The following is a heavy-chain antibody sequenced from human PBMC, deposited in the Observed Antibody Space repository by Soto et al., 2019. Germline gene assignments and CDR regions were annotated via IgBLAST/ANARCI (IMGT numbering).Heavy chain of an antibody. CDR2: ISACNGNT. V-gene: IGHV1-18*01. CDR3: TKEGVAPYYVSVRDF. J-gene: IGHJ4*03. D-gene: IGHD3-16*01. CDR1: GYTFTSYG. Sequence: ASVKVSCKASGYTFTSYGISWVRQAPGQGLEWMGWISACNGNTNYAQTYQGRVTMTTDTSTSTVHMEVRSLRSDDTAVYYCTKEGVAPYYVSVRDFGGQGPRVTFS.